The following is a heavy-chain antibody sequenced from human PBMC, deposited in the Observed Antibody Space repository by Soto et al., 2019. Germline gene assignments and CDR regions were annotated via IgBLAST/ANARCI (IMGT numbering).Heavy chain of an antibody. CDR3: ASEIDATTVTSLDH. CDR2: INAGNGNT. Sequence: QVQLVQSGAEVKKPGASVKVSCKASGYIFSGSGMHWVRQAPGQRLEWMGWINAGNGNTIHSQKFQGRVTITRDTSAATVYMELRSLRSEDTAVYYCASEIDATTVTSLDHWGQGTLVPVSS. CDR1: GYIFSGSG. V-gene: IGHV1-3*01. D-gene: IGHD4-17*01. J-gene: IGHJ4*02.